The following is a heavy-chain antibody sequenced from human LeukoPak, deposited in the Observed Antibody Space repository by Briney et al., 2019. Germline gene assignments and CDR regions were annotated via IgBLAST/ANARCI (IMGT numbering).Heavy chain of an antibody. CDR2: ISSSGSTI. V-gene: IGHV3-48*03. CDR1: GFTFSSYE. CDR3: ARGARPAPPSSSWYNYYYYGMDV. Sequence: GGSLRLSCAASGFTFSSYEMNWVRQAPGKGLEWVSYISSSGSTIYYADSVKGRFTISRDNAKNSLYLQMNSLRAEDTAVYYCARGARPAPPSSSWYNYYYYGMDVWGQGTTVTVSS. D-gene: IGHD6-13*01. J-gene: IGHJ6*02.